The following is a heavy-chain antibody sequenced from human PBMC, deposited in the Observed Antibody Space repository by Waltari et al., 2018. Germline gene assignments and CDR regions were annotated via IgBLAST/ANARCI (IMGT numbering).Heavy chain of an antibody. CDR1: GGSISSYY. J-gene: IGHJ6*02. CDR2: IYYSGST. V-gene: IGHV4-59*01. D-gene: IGHD3-3*01. Sequence: QVQLQESGPGLVKPSETLSLTCTVSGGSISSYYWSWIRQPPGKGLEWIGYIYYSGSTNYNPALKSRVTISVDTSKNQFSLKLSSVTAADTAVYYCARDGSGNYDFWSGYYTHYYYGMDVWGQGTTVTVSS. CDR3: ARDGSGNYDFWSGYYTHYYYGMDV.